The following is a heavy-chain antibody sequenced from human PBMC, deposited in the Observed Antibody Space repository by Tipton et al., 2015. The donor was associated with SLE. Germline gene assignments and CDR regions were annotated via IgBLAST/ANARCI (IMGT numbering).Heavy chain of an antibody. CDR2: IYTSGST. V-gene: IGHV4-4*07. Sequence: TLSLTCTVSGDSISSYYWSWIRQPAGKGLEWIGRIYTSGSTNYNPSLKSRVTISVDTSKNQFSLKLSSVTTADTAVYYCARRPPYYYDSGAGAFDIWGQGTMVTVSS. J-gene: IGHJ3*02. D-gene: IGHD3-22*01. CDR1: GDSISSYY. CDR3: ARRPPYYYDSGAGAFDI.